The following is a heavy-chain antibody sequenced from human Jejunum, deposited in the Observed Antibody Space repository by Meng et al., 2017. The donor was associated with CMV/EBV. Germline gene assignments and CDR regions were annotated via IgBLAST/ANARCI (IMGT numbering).Heavy chain of an antibody. D-gene: IGHD5-18*01. CDR3: ARDFRLLHLWTETATDP. J-gene: IGHJ5*02. CDR1: SSYN. Sequence: SSYNMNWVRQAPGKGLEWVSSIDTNSNYIYYAESVKGRFTISRDNANNSLYLQMHSLRAEDTAVYYCARDFRLLHLWTETATDPWGQGTLVTVSS. V-gene: IGHV3-21*01. CDR2: IDTNSNYI.